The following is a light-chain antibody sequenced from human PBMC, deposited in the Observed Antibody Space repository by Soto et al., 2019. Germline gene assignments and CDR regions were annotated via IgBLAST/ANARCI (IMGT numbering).Light chain of an antibody. CDR1: SSDVGGYNY. V-gene: IGLV2-11*01. J-gene: IGLJ1*01. Sequence: QSVLTQPRSVSGSPGQSVTISCTGTSSDVGGYNYVSWHQQHPGKAPKLMIYDVTKRPSGVPDRFSGSKSGNTASLTISGLQAEDEADYYCCSYVGSYSYVFGTGTQLTVL. CDR3: CSYVGSYSYV. CDR2: DVT.